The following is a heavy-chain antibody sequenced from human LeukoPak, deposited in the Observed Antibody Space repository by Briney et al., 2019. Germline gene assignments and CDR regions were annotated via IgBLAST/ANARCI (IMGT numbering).Heavy chain of an antibody. D-gene: IGHD4-11*01. CDR1: GFTFSNRA. Sequence: GRSLRLSCAASGFTFSNRAIHWVRQAPGKGLEWVAVISYDGDNKYYADSVKGRFTISRDNSKNTLYLQMNSLRAEDTAVYYCARDQMTTHSDYWGQGTLVTVSS. CDR2: ISYDGDNK. V-gene: IGHV3-30*04. CDR3: ARDQMTTHSDY. J-gene: IGHJ4*02.